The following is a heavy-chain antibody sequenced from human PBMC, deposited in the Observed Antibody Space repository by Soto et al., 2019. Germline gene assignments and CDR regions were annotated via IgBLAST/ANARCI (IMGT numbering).Heavy chain of an antibody. Sequence: GGSLRLSCAASGFTFSSYWMHWVRQAPGKGLVWVSRINSDGSSTSYADSVKGRFTISRDNAKNTLYLQMNSLRAEDTAVYYCASLTSRIAAHTWGQGTLVTVSS. D-gene: IGHD6-6*01. J-gene: IGHJ4*02. CDR1: GFTFSSYW. CDR3: ASLTSRIAAHT. CDR2: INSDGSST. V-gene: IGHV3-74*01.